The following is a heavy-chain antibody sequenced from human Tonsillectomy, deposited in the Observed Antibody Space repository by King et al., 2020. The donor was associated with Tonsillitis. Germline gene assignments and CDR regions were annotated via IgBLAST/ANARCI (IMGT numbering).Heavy chain of an antibody. D-gene: IGHD1-14*01. V-gene: IGHV3-30*04. Sequence: VQLVESGGGVVQPGRSLRLSCVASGFTFSSYAFHWVRQAPGKGLKWVAVISYDGSNKYYADSVKGQFTISRDNSKNTLYLQMNSLRAEDAAVYYCARDPQVGAEPEFDHWGQGTLVTVSS. CDR1: GFTFSSYA. J-gene: IGHJ4*02. CDR2: ISYDGSNK. CDR3: ARDPQVGAEPEFDH.